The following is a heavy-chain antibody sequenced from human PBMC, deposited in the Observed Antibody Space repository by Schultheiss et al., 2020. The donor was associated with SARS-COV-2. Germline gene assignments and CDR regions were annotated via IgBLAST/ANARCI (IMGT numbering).Heavy chain of an antibody. V-gene: IGHV3-9*01. Sequence: GGSLRLSCAASGFTFDDYAMHWVRQAPGKGLEWVSGISWNSGSIGYADSVKGRFTISRDNAKNTLYLQMNSLRAEDTAVYYCAKNIAAAGTLWFDPWGQGTLVTVSS. CDR3: AKNIAAAGTLWFDP. CDR2: ISWNSGSI. CDR1: GFTFDDYA. J-gene: IGHJ5*02. D-gene: IGHD6-13*01.